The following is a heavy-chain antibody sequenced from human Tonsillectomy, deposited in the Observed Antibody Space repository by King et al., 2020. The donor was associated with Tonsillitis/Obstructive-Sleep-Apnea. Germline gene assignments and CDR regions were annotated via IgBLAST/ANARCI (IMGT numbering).Heavy chain of an antibody. Sequence: VQLVESGGGVVQPGRSLRLSCAASGFTFSSYAMHWVRQAPGKGLEWVAVISYDGSNKYYADSVKGRFTISRDNSKNTLYLQMNSLRAEDTAVYYCARDRGSRGAFDIWGQGTMVTVSS. CDR3: ARDRGSRGAFDI. J-gene: IGHJ3*02. D-gene: IGHD1-26*01. CDR2: ISYDGSNK. CDR1: GFTFSSYA. V-gene: IGHV3-30*04.